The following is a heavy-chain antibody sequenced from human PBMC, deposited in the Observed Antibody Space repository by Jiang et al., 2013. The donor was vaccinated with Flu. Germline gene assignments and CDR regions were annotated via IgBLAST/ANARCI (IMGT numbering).Heavy chain of an antibody. V-gene: IGHV4-59*01. CDR1: GGSISTYY. J-gene: IGHJ2*01. CDR3: VRDSKYCGGDCFSDWYFDL. Sequence: GSGLVKPSQTLSLTCTVSGGSISTYYWNWFRQPPGKGLEWIGYIWYSGRTNHNPSLRSRVSISIDMSKNQFSLNLSSVTAADTAVYYCVRDSKYCGGDCFSDWYFDLWGRGTLVTVSS. CDR2: IWYSGRT. D-gene: IGHD2-21*02.